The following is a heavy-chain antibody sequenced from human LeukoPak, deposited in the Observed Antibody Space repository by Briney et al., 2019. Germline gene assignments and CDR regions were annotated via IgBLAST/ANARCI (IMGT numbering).Heavy chain of an antibody. CDR2: IYYSGST. J-gene: IGHJ4*02. D-gene: IGHD6-13*01. V-gene: IGHV4-61*01. CDR1: GYSISSGYY. Sequence: SETLSLTCTVSGYSISSGYYWSWIRQPPGKGLEWIGYIYYSGSTNYNPSLKSRVTISVDTSKNQFSLKLSSVTAADTAVYYCARDPSSWPRAANYFDYWGQGTLVTVSS. CDR3: ARDPSSWPRAANYFDY.